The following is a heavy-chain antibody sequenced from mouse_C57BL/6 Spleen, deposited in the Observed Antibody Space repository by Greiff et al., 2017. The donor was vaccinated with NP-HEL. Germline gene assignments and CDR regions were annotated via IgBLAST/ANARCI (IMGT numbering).Heavy chain of an antibody. CDR1: GYAFSSSW. V-gene: IGHV1-82*01. CDR2: IYPGDGDT. D-gene: IGHD2-5*01. CDR3: AMASNFAY. Sequence: QVQLQQSGPELVKPGASVKIPCKASGYAFSSSWMNWVKQRPGKGLEWIGRIYPGDGDTNYNGKFKGKATLTADKSSSTAYMQLSSLTSEDSAVYFCAMASNFAYWGQGTLVTVSA. J-gene: IGHJ3*01.